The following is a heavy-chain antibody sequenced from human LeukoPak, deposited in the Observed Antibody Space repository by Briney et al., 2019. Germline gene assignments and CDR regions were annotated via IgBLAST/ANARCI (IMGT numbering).Heavy chain of an antibody. Sequence: GGSLRLSCAASGFTFSNAWMSWVRQAPGKGLEWVGRIKIKADGGTADYAAPVKGRFTISRDDSKNTLFLQMNSLKTEDTAMYYCTTNDAFDIWGQGTMVTVSS. CDR2: IKIKADGGTA. CDR3: TTNDAFDI. J-gene: IGHJ3*02. CDR1: GFTFSNAW. V-gene: IGHV3-15*01.